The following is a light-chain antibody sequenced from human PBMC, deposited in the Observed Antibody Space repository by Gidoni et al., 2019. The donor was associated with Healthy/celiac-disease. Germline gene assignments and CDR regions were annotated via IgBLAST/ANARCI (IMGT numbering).Light chain of an antibody. J-gene: IGLJ3*02. CDR2: GKN. CDR3: NSRDSSGNHEWV. CDR1: SLRSYY. V-gene: IGLV3-19*01. Sequence: SSELTQDPAVSVALGQTVRITCQGDSLRSYYASWYQQKPGQAPVPVIYGKNNRPSGIPDRFSGSSSGNTASLTITGAQAEDEADYYCNSRDSSGNHEWVFGGGTKLTVL.